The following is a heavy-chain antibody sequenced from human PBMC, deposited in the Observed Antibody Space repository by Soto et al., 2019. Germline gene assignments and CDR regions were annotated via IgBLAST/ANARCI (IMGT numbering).Heavy chain of an antibody. J-gene: IGHJ3*02. V-gene: IGHV3-23*01. CDR1: GFTFSSYA. Sequence: GGALRRYCAASGFTFSSYAMSWVRQAPGKGLEWVSAISGSGGSTYYADSVKGRFTISRDNSKNTLYLQMNSLRAEDTAVYYCAKVITMIVVVTPDAFDIWGQGTMVTVSS. CDR3: AKVITMIVVVTPDAFDI. CDR2: ISGSGGST. D-gene: IGHD3-22*01.